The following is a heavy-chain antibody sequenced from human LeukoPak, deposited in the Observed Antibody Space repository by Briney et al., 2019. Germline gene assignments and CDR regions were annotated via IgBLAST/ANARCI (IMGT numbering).Heavy chain of an antibody. Sequence: GGSLKLSCAASGFTFSSYSMNWVRQAPGKGLEWVSSISSSSSYIYYADSVKGRFTISRDNAKNSLYLQMNSLRAEDTAVYYCARQTGDYPDFDYWGQGTLVTVSS. CDR1: GFTFSSYS. J-gene: IGHJ4*02. V-gene: IGHV3-21*01. CDR2: ISSSSSYI. D-gene: IGHD7-27*01. CDR3: ARQTGDYPDFDY.